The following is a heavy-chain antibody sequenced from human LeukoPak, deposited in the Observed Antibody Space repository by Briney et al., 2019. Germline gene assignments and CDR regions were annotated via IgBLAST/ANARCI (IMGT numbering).Heavy chain of an antibody. J-gene: IGHJ6*03. Sequence: GESLKISCKGSGYSFTSYWIGWVRPMPGKGLEWMGIIYPGDSDTRYSPSFQGQVTISADKSISTAYLQWSSLKASDTAMYYCARQIYDRYYYYYMDVWGKGTTVTVSS. D-gene: IGHD5-12*01. CDR1: GYSFTSYW. V-gene: IGHV5-51*01. CDR2: IYPGDSDT. CDR3: ARQIYDRYYYYYMDV.